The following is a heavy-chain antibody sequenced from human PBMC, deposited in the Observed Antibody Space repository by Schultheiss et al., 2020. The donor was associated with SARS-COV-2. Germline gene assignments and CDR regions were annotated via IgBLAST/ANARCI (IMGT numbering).Heavy chain of an antibody. J-gene: IGHJ4*02. CDR3: ARTDTSSDSSGYYSLYFDY. Sequence: SQTLSLTCTVSGGSISSGDYYWSWIRQPPGKGLEWIGYIYYSGSTNYNPSLKSRVTISVDTSKNQFSLKLSSVTAADTAVYYCARTDTSSDSSGYYSLYFDYWGQGTLVTVSS. CDR1: GGSISSGDYY. V-gene: IGHV4-30-4*08. D-gene: IGHD3-22*01. CDR2: IYYSGST.